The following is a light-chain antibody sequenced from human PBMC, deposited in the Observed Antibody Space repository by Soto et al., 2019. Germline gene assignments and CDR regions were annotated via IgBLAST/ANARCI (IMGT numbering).Light chain of an antibody. Sequence: DIVMTQSPLSLPVTPGEPASISCRSSQSLLHSNGYNYLDWYLQKPGQSPQLLIYLGSNRASGVPDRFSGSGSGTDFTLKISRVEAEDVGVYYCMQALQTPFTCGQGTRLEIK. J-gene: IGKJ5*01. V-gene: IGKV2-28*01. CDR1: QSLLHSNGYNY. CDR2: LGS. CDR3: MQALQTPFT.